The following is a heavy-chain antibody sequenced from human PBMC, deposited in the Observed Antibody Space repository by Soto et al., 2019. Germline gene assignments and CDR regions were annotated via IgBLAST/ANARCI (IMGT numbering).Heavy chain of an antibody. CDR1: GFTFSSNA. Sequence: EVQLLESGGGLVQPGGSLRLSCEASGFTFSSNAMSWVGKAPGKGREWVSAISGSGGSTYYADSVKGRFTISRDNSKNTLYLQMNSLRAEDTAVYYCAKDLTMVRGVTPYYYYYGMDVWGQGTTVTVSS. J-gene: IGHJ6*02. V-gene: IGHV3-23*01. CDR3: AKDLTMVRGVTPYYYYYGMDV. CDR2: ISGSGGST. D-gene: IGHD3-10*01.